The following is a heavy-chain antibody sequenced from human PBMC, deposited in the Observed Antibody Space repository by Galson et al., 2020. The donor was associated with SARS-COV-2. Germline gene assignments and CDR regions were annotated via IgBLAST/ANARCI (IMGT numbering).Heavy chain of an antibody. CDR3: AREDDTTGFYYVFFDFDF. V-gene: IGHV3-30-3*01. CDR2: SSDDGNNK. D-gene: IGHD3-22*01. Sequence: GGSLRLSCAVSGFTFSSYANHWVRQAPGKGREWGAGSSDDGNNKNYADSVKGRFTISRDNSKNTLFLQMDSLRPEDSSLYYCAREDDTTGFYYVFFDFDFWGHGTLVTVSS. CDR1: GFTFSSYA. J-gene: IGHJ4*01.